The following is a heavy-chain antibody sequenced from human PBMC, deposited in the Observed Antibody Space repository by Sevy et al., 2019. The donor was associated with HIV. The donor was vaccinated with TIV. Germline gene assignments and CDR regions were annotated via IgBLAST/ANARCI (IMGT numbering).Heavy chain of an antibody. V-gene: IGHV3-30-3*01. CDR2: ISYDGSNK. Sequence: GGSLRLSCAASGFTFSSYAMHWVRQAPGKGLEWVAVISYDGSNKYYTDSVKGRFTISRDNSKSTLYVQMNSLRPEDTAVYYCARVPLGAAPYYFDYWGQGTLVTVSP. J-gene: IGHJ4*02. CDR1: GFTFSSYA. CDR3: ARVPLGAAPYYFDY. D-gene: IGHD6-6*01.